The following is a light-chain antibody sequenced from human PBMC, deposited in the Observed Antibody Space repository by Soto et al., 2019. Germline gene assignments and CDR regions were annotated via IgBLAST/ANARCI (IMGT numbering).Light chain of an antibody. V-gene: IGLV1-47*01. CDR1: SSNIGSNY. CDR2: RNS. Sequence: VLTQPPSASGTPGQRVTISCSGSSSNIGSNYVYWYQQLPGTVPQLLIYRNSERPSGVPDRFSGSKSGTSASLAISGLRSEDEADYYCAAWDDSLSGVVFGGGTQLTVL. CDR3: AAWDDSLSGVV. J-gene: IGLJ2*01.